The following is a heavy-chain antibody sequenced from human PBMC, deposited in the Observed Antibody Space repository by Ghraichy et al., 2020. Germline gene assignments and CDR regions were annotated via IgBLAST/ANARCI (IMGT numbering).Heavy chain of an antibody. V-gene: IGHV3-15*01. CDR2: IKSKVDGGTT. CDR1: GFTFSNAW. D-gene: IGHD6-13*01. Sequence: GESLNISCAASGFTFSNAWMTWVRQAPGKGLEWVGRIKSKVDGGTTDYAAPVKGRFTISRDDSKNTLYLQMNSLEIEDTAVYYCSTGDRIAYWGQGTLVTVSS. CDR3: STGDRIAY. J-gene: IGHJ4*02.